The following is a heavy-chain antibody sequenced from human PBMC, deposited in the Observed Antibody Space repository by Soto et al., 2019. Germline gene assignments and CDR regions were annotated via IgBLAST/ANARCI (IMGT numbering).Heavy chain of an antibody. Sequence: QITLKESGPTLVKPTQTLTLTCTFSGFSFSTSGVGVGWIRQSPGKALEWLALIYWDDDKRYSPSLRSRITIKKDTSQNQVVLRMTNMDPVDTATYYCVSGSFPNWFDPWGQGILVTGSS. J-gene: IGHJ5*02. CDR1: GFSFSTSGVG. CDR3: VSGSFPNWFDP. CDR2: IYWDDDK. D-gene: IGHD3-10*01. V-gene: IGHV2-5*02.